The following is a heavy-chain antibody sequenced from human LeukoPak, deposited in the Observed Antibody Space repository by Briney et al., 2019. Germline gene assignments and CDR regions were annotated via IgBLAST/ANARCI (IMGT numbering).Heavy chain of an antibody. J-gene: IGHJ6*03. CDR2: ISSSSSYI. D-gene: IGHD3-3*01. CDR3: AKRGDGVVIDYYYYYMDV. Sequence: GGSLRLSCAASGFTFSSYSMNWVRQAPGKGLEWVSSISSSSSYIYYADSVKGRFTISRDNAKNSLYLQMNSLRAEDTAVYYCAKRGDGVVIDYYYYYMDVWGKGTTVTVSS. V-gene: IGHV3-21*01. CDR1: GFTFSSYS.